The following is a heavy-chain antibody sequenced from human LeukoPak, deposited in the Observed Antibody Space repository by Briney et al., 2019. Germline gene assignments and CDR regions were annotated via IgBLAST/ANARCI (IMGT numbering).Heavy chain of an antibody. CDR1: GFTFSSYA. CDR2: ISDSGRKT. D-gene: IGHD3-22*01. Sequence: PGGSLRLSCAASGFTFSSYAMSWFRQAPGKGLEWVSAISDSGRKTYYAASVKGRFTISRDNSKNTLYLQMNSLRAEDTAVFYCAKDKTFYYDKSGFYYFDYWGQGTLVTVSS. V-gene: IGHV3-23*01. J-gene: IGHJ4*02. CDR3: AKDKTFYYDKSGFYYFDY.